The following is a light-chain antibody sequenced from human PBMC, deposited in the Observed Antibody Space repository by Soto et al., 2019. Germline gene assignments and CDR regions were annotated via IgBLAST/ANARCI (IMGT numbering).Light chain of an antibody. CDR3: HQYHCWPLT. CDR2: GAS. V-gene: IGKV3-15*01. J-gene: IGKJ1*01. CDR1: QSINRY. Sequence: EIVMTQSQASLSVSPRETATLSCRASQSINRYLAWYQHKPGQAPRLLIHGASTRATGVPARFSGSGSGTEFTLTITGLQSEDSAIYSCHQYHCWPLTFGQGTKVEIK.